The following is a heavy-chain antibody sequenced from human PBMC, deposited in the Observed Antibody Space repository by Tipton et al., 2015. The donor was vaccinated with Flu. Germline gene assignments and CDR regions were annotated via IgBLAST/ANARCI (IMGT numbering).Heavy chain of an antibody. CDR1: GGSISSGSYF. V-gene: IGHV4-61*02. CDR3: ARYRGSNARGEGNDAFDI. CDR2: IYTNGRT. D-gene: IGHD1-26*01. J-gene: IGHJ3*02. Sequence: TLSLTCIVSGGSISSGSYFWSWIRQPAGKGLQWIGRIYTNGRTNSNPSLESRVSISADTSKNEFSLSLSSVTAADTAMYYCARYRGSNARGEGNDAFDIWAQGTMVSVSS.